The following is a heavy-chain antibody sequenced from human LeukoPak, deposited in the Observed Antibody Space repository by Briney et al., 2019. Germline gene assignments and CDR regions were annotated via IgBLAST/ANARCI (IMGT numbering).Heavy chain of an antibody. CDR1: CFTFSDYY. Sequence: PGGSPRLSCAASCFTFSDYYMSWFRQAPGEGRGVGSYISSSGSTIYYADSVKGRFTISRDNAKNSLYLQMNSLRAEDTAVYYCARPYCSGGSCYLDYWGQGTLVTVSS. CDR2: ISSSGSTI. V-gene: IGHV3-11*04. D-gene: IGHD2-15*01. CDR3: ARPYCSGGSCYLDY. J-gene: IGHJ4*02.